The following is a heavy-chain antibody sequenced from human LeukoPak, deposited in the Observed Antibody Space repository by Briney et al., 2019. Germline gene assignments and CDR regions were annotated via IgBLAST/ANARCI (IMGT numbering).Heavy chain of an antibody. CDR1: GFTVSTNY. CDR3: AREFGATTSNYFDY. V-gene: IGHV3-53*01. CDR2: IYSGGNT. J-gene: IGHJ4*02. D-gene: IGHD1-1*01. Sequence: GGSLRLSCAASGFTVSTNYMSWVRQAPGKGLEWVSIIYSGGNTYYADSVKGRFTISRDNSKNTLFLHMNGLRAEDTAVYYCAREFGATTSNYFDYWGQGTLVTVSS.